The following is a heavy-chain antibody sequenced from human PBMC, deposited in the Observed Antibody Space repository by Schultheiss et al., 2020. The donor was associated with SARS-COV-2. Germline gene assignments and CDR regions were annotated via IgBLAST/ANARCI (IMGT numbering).Heavy chain of an antibody. Sequence: SGPTLVKPTQTLTLTCTFSGFSLSTSGMCVSWIRQPPGKALEWLALIDWDDDKYYSTSLKTRLTISKDTSKNQVVLTMTNMDPVDTATYYCARIPIILGQLLRSRPYYYYGMDVWGQGTTVTVSS. CDR3: ARIPIILGQLLRSRPYYYYGMDV. J-gene: IGHJ6*02. V-gene: IGHV2-70*01. CDR1: GFSLSTSGMC. D-gene: IGHD2-2*01. CDR2: IDWDDDK.